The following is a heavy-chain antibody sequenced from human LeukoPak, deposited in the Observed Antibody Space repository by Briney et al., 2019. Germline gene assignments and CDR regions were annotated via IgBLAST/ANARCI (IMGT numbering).Heavy chain of an antibody. Sequence: GGSLRLSCAASGFTFSSYSMNWVRQAPGKGLEWVSSISSSSNYIYYADSVKGRFTISRDNAKNSLNLQMNSLRAEDTAVYYCAELGITMIGGVWGKGTTVTISS. CDR3: AELGITMIGGV. V-gene: IGHV3-21*01. CDR1: GFTFSSYS. D-gene: IGHD3-10*02. CDR2: ISSSSNYI. J-gene: IGHJ6*04.